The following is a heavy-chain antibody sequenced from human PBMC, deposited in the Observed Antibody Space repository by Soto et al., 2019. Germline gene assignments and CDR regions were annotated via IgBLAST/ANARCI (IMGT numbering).Heavy chain of an antibody. D-gene: IGHD6-19*01. CDR3: ARDPVYSSGWESEY. J-gene: IGHJ4*02. CDR2: ISAYNGNT. CDR1: GYTFTSYG. V-gene: IGHV1-18*04. Sequence: QVQLVQSGAEVKKPGASVKVSCKASGYTFTSYGISWVRQAPGQGLEWMGWISAYNGNTNYAQMLQGKVTMTTDTTTSTAYMELRSLRSVDTAVYYCARDPVYSSGWESEYWGQGTLVTVSS.